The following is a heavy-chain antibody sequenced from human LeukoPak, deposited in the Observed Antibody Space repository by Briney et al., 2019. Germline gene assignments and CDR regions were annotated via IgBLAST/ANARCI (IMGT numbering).Heavy chain of an antibody. CDR2: TYYRSKWYF. D-gene: IGHD3-9*01. Sequence: SQSLSLTCGISGYGVSNNTAAWSWTRQSPSRGLEWLGRTYYRSKWYFDYAISVKSRISIDPETSKNQVSLHLNSVTPEDTAVYYCARLRRYIKQATSGMDVWGQGITVTVSS. CDR3: ARLRRYIKQATSGMDV. CDR1: GYGVSNNTAA. V-gene: IGHV6-1*01. J-gene: IGHJ6*02.